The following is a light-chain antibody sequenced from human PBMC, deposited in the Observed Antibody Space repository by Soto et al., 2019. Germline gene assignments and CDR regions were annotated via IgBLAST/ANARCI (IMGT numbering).Light chain of an antibody. J-gene: IGKJ1*01. CDR2: DAS. Sequence: EIVFTQSPATLSLSPGGRATPSCRASQSVSSYLAWYQQKPGQAPRLLIYDASNRATGIPARFSGSGSGTDFTLTISSLEPEDFALYYCQQRKTFGQGTKVDIK. CDR1: QSVSSY. V-gene: IGKV3-11*01. CDR3: QQRKT.